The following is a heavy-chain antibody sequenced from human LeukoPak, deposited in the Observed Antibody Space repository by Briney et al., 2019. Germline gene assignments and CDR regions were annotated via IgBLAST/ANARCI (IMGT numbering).Heavy chain of an antibody. V-gene: IGHV3-21*01. D-gene: IGHD3-22*01. CDR3: ARDLGYDSSGYPGGCFDY. Sequence: GGSLRLSCAASGFTFSSYSMNWVRQAPGKGLEWVSSISSSSSYIYYADSVKGRFTISRDNAKNSLYLQMNSLRAEDTAVYYCARDLGYDSSGYPGGCFDYWGQGTLVTVSS. CDR2: ISSSSSYI. CDR1: GFTFSSYS. J-gene: IGHJ4*02.